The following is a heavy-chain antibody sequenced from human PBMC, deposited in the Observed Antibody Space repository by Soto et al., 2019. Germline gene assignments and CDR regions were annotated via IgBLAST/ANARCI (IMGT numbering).Heavy chain of an antibody. D-gene: IGHD3-22*01. CDR3: ARDGGYYDSSGYPVY. J-gene: IGHJ4*02. Sequence: QVQLVESGGGVVQPGRSLRLSCAASGFTFSSYAMHWVRQAPGKGLEWVAVISYDGSNKYYADSVKGRFTISRDNSKNTLYLQMNSLRAEDTAVYYCARDGGYYDSSGYPVYSGQGTLVTVSS. CDR2: ISYDGSNK. CDR1: GFTFSSYA. V-gene: IGHV3-30-3*01.